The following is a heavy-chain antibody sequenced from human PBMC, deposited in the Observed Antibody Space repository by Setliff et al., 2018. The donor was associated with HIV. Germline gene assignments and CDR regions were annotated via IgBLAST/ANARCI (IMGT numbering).Heavy chain of an antibody. Sequence: LSLTCTVSGYSISSGYYWGFIRQPPGKGLEWIGSIKSKNSNYVTGYAASVRGRFTLSRDDSKNTAYLQMDSLKTEDTAVYYCSRWIGEFPLDYWGQGTLVTVSS. CDR3: SRWIGEFPLDY. CDR2: IKSKNSNYVT. CDR1: GYSISSGYY. V-gene: IGHV3-73*01. D-gene: IGHD3-10*01. J-gene: IGHJ4*02.